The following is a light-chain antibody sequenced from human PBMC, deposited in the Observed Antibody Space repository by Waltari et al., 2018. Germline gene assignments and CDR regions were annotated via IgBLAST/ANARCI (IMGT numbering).Light chain of an antibody. J-gene: IGKJ2*01. CDR3: QQYDASPPMYT. CDR2: GAY. Sequence: EIVLTQSPGTLTLSPGERATLSCRTSQRVSTTFLSWDQQKPGQAPRLLIYGAYNRATGIPDRFSGSGSGTGFTLTISRLEPEDFAVFYCQQYDASPPMYTFGQGTKLEIK. CDR1: QRVSTTF. V-gene: IGKV3-20*01.